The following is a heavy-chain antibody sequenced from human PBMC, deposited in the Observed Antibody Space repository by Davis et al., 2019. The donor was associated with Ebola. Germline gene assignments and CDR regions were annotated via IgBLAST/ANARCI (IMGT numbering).Heavy chain of an antibody. CDR3: ARVVRNCSGGSCYSGGSQLWFDP. Sequence: PSETLSLTCAVYGGSFSGYYWSWIRQPPGKGLEWIGEINHSGSTNYNPSLKSRVTISVDTSKNQFSLKLSSVTAADTAVYYCARVVRNCSGGSCYSGGSQLWFDPWGQGTLVTVSS. V-gene: IGHV4-34*01. CDR1: GGSFSGYY. D-gene: IGHD2-15*01. CDR2: INHSGST. J-gene: IGHJ5*02.